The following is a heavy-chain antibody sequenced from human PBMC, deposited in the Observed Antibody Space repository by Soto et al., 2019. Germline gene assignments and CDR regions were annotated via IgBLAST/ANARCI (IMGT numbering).Heavy chain of an antibody. D-gene: IGHD2-15*01. CDR2: IWYDGSNK. J-gene: IGHJ4*02. Sequence: PGGSLRLSCAASGFTFSSYGMHWVRQAPGKGLEWVAVIWYDGSNKYYGDSVKGRFTISRDNSKNTLYLQMNSLRAEGTAVYYCAKEFRGSSGGRDRYYFDYWGQGT. V-gene: IGHV3-30*02. CDR3: AKEFRGSSGGRDRYYFDY. CDR1: GFTFSSYG.